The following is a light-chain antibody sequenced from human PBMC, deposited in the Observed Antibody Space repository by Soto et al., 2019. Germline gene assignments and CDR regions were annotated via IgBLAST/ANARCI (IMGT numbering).Light chain of an antibody. CDR1: TGAVTSGYY. V-gene: IGLV7-43*01. Sequence: QTVVTQEPSLTVSPGGTVTLTCASSTGAVTSGYYPNWFQQKPGQAPTSLIYSTTNRHSWTPARFSGSLLGGKAALTLSGLQPEDEAEYYCLLYDHGARVFGGGTKLTVL. CDR2: STT. CDR3: LLYDHGARV. J-gene: IGLJ2*01.